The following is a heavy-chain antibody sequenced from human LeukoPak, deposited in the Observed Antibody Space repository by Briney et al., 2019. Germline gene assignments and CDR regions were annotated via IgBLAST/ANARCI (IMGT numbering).Heavy chain of an antibody. D-gene: IGHD6-19*01. J-gene: IGHJ5*02. CDR1: GDSMNSFS. CDR2: IYTSGTT. CDR3: ATSLAVAGTRAWFDP. V-gene: IGHV4-4*08. Sequence: SETLSLTCTFSGDSMNSFSWHWIPHPPGKGLEWIGHIYTSGTTNSNRFLQSRVPMSIDTSKNHVSLKLNSVTAAAAAVYYCATSLAVAGTRAWFDPWGPGTLIAAS.